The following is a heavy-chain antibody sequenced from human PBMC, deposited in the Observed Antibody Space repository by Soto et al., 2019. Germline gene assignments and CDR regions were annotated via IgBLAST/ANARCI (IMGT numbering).Heavy chain of an antibody. CDR2: INQNGSER. V-gene: IGHV3-7*05. Sequence: EVELVESGGGLVQPGGSLRLSCAAHGFMFSSYWMTWVRQAPVQGLEWVANINQNGSERYYVDSVEGRFTISRDNAKNSVFLQMENLRVEDTAMYYCATDILDFWGQGTLVSVSS. CDR1: GFMFSSYW. J-gene: IGHJ4*02. CDR3: ATDILDF. D-gene: IGHD3-9*01.